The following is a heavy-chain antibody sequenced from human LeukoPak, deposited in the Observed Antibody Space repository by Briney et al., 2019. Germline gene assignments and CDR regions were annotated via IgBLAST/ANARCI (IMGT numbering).Heavy chain of an antibody. D-gene: IGHD6-13*01. CDR3: ARVSDSSSWYLYWYFDL. J-gene: IGHJ2*01. V-gene: IGHV3-74*01. CDR2: INSDGSST. CDR1: GFTFSSYW. Sequence: PGGSLRLSCAASGFTFSSYWMHWVRQAPGKGLVWVSRINSDGSSTSYADSVKGRFTISRDNAKNTLYLQMNSLRAENTAVYYCARVSDSSSWYLYWYFDLWGRGTLVTVSS.